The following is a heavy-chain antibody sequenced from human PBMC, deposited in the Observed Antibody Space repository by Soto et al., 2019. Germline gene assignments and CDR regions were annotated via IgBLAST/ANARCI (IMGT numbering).Heavy chain of an antibody. J-gene: IGHJ5*02. CDR2: IDPSDSYT. V-gene: IGHV5-10-1*01. CDR1: GYSFTSSW. Sequence: GESLKISCKGSGYSFTSSWISWVRQMPGKGLEWMGRIDPSDSYTNYSPSFQGHVTISADKSISTAYLQWSSLKASDTAMYYCARRHGYCSSTSCYDWFDPWGQGTLVTVSS. D-gene: IGHD2-2*03. CDR3: ARRHGYCSSTSCYDWFDP.